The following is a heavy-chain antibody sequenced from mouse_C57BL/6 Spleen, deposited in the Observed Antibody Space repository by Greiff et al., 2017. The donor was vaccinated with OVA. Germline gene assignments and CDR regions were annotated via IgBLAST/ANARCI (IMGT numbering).Heavy chain of an antibody. CDR3: ARGGPYYAMDY. V-gene: IGHV1-53*01. CDR1: GYTFTSSW. Sequence: QVQLQQPGTELVKPGASVKLSCKASGYTFTSSWMHWVKQRPGQGLEWIGNINPSNGGTNYNEKFKSKATLTVDKSSSTAYMQLSSLTSEDAAVYYCARGGPYYAMDYWGQGTSVTVSS. J-gene: IGHJ4*01. CDR2: INPSNGGT.